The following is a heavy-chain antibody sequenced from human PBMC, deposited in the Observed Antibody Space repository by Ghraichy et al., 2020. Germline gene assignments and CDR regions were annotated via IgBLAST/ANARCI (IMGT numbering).Heavy chain of an antibody. D-gene: IGHD4-17*01. CDR2: IYYSGST. V-gene: IGHV4-59*01. CDR1: GGSISSYY. Sequence: SETLSLTCTVSGGSISSYYWSWIRQPPGKGLEWIGYIYYSGSTNYNPSLKSRVTISVDTSKNQFSLKLSSVTAADTAMYYCARGSTVTRFDYWGQGTLVTVSS. J-gene: IGHJ4*02. CDR3: ARGSTVTRFDY.